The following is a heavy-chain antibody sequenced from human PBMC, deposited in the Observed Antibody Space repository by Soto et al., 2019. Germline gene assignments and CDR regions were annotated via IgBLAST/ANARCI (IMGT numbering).Heavy chain of an antibody. CDR2: ISSSSSYI. J-gene: IGHJ6*03. Sequence: EVQLVESGGGLVKPGGSLRLSCAASGFTFSSYSMNWVRQAPGKGLEWASSISSSSSYIYYADSVKGRFTISRDNAKNSLYLQMNGLRAEDTAVYYCATLITTSSIYYYYYMDVWGKGTTVTVSS. CDR1: GFTFSSYS. CDR3: ATLITTSSIYYYYYMDV. V-gene: IGHV3-21*01. D-gene: IGHD4-4*01.